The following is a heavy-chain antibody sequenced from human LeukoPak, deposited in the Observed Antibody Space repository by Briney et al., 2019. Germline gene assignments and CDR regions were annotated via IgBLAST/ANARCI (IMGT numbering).Heavy chain of an antibody. CDR3: AREGTTVVD. CDR1: GGSISSYY. CDR2: IYYSGST. J-gene: IGHJ4*02. V-gene: IGHV4-59*01. Sequence: PSETLSLTCTVSGGSISSYYWSWIRQPPGKGLEWIGCIYYSGSTNYNPSLKSRVTISVDTSKNQFSLKLSSVTAADTAVYYCAREGTTVVDWGQGTLVTVSS. D-gene: IGHD4-23*01.